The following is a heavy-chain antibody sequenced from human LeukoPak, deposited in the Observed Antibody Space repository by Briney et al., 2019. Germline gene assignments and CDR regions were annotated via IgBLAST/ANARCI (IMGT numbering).Heavy chain of an antibody. V-gene: IGHV3-33*06. D-gene: IGHD1-26*01. CDR2: IWYDGSNK. Sequence: GGSLRLTCAASSFTFSSYCMHWVRQAPGKGLEWVAVIWYDGSNKYYADSVKGRLTIARGNSKHTLYLQMNSLRAEDTAVYYCAKDFQEWELLLACDIWGQGTMVTVSS. J-gene: IGHJ3*02. CDR3: AKDFQEWELLLACDI. CDR1: SFTFSSYC.